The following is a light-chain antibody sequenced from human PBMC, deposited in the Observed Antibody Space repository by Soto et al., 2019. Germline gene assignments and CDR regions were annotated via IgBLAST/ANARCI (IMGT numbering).Light chain of an antibody. CDR2: DAS. CDR3: QQRSNWPAIT. CDR1: RSVSSY. Sequence: IVLTQSPANMSLSPGERATLSCRASRSVSSYLAWYQQKPGQAPRLLIYDASNRATGIPARFSGSGSGTDFSLTISSLEPEDFAIYYRQQRSNWPAITFGQGTRLEIK. J-gene: IGKJ5*01. V-gene: IGKV3-11*01.